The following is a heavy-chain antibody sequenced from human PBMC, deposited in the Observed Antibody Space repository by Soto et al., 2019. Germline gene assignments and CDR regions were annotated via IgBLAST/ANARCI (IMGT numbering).Heavy chain of an antibody. J-gene: IGHJ6*02. CDR2: IIPIFGTT. CDR1: GGTFSSYA. V-gene: IGHV1-69*13. CDR3: ARDHGIAAAGKYYYYYGMDV. D-gene: IGHD6-13*01. Sequence: SVKVSCKASGGTFSSYAISWVRQAPGQGLEWMGGIIPIFGTTNYAQKFQGRVTITADESTSTAYMELSSLRSEDTAVYYCARDHGIAAAGKYYYYYGMDVWGQGTTVTVSS.